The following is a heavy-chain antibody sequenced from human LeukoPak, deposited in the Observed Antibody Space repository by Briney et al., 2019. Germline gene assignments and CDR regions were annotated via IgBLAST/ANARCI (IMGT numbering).Heavy chain of an antibody. CDR3: ARWRGQQLGFDY. CDR2: IIPILGIA. J-gene: IGHJ4*02. CDR1: GYTFTSYG. D-gene: IGHD6-13*01. Sequence: ASVKVSCKASGYTFTSYGISWVRQAPGQGLEWMGRIIPILGIANYAQRFQGRVTITADKSTSAAYMELSSLRSEDTAVYYCARWRGQQLGFDYWGQGTLVTVSS. V-gene: IGHV1-69*04.